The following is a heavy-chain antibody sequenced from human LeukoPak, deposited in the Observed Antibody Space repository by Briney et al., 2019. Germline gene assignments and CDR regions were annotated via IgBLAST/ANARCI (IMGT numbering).Heavy chain of an antibody. Sequence: ASVKVSCKASGYTFNSYYMHWVRQAPGQGLEWMGVINPSGVSTSYAQKFQGRVTMTRDTSTSTVYMGLSSLRSEDTAVYYCARDRGRTVTTSSQYYYYYYMDVWGKGTTVTVSS. V-gene: IGHV1-46*02. D-gene: IGHD4-17*01. CDR1: GYTFNSYY. CDR3: ARDRGRTVTTSSQYYYYYYMDV. J-gene: IGHJ6*03. CDR2: INPSGVST.